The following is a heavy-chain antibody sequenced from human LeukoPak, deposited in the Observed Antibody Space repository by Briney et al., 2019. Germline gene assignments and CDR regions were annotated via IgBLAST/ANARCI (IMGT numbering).Heavy chain of an antibody. V-gene: IGHV1-2*02. Sequence: ASVTVSCKSSGYTFTGYYMHWMRQPPGQGLEWMGWINPNSGGTNYAQKFQGRVTMTRDTSISTAYMELSRLRSDDTAVYYCARGTIFGVVSPDHWGQGTLVTVSS. CDR1: GYTFTGYY. CDR3: ARGTIFGVVSPDH. J-gene: IGHJ4*02. D-gene: IGHD3-3*01. CDR2: INPNSGGT.